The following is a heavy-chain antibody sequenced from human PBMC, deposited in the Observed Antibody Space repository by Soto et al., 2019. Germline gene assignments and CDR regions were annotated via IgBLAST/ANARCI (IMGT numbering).Heavy chain of an antibody. D-gene: IGHD6-13*01. CDR3: AKENGYSSSWFEFDY. CDR2: ISGSGGST. V-gene: IGHV3-23*01. J-gene: IGHJ4*02. CDR1: GFTFSRSA. Sequence: GGSLRLSCAASGFTFSRSAMSWVRQAPGKGLEWVSAISGSGGSTYYADSVKGRFTISRDNSKNTLYLQMNSLRAEDTAVYYSAKENGYSSSWFEFDYWGQGTLVTVSS.